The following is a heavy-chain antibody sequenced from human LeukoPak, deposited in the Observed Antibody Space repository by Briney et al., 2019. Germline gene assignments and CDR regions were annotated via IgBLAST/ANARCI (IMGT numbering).Heavy chain of an antibody. CDR3: AKGRSYGVQDGMDV. CDR2: ISSSSSYI. Sequence: GSLRLSCAASGFTFSSYSMNWVRQAPGKGLEWVSSISSSSSYIYYADSVKGRFTISRDNAKNSLYLQMNSLRAEDTALYYCAKGRSYGVQDGMDVWGQGTTVTVSS. J-gene: IGHJ6*02. CDR1: GFTFSSYS. D-gene: IGHD5-18*01. V-gene: IGHV3-21*04.